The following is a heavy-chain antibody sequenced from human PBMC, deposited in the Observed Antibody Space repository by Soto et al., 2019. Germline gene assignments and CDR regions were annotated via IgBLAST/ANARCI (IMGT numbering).Heavy chain of an antibody. Sequence: QVQLVESGGGVVQPGRSLRLSCAASGFTFSSYAMHWVRQAPGKGLEWVALISSDGSNQFYADSVKGRLIISRDNSKNPLFLQLNSLRAADTALYYCAKDISTSDGVFDYWGQGTLVTVSS. CDR1: GFTFSSYA. J-gene: IGHJ4*02. CDR2: ISSDGSNQ. CDR3: AKDISTSDGVFDY. D-gene: IGHD1-20*01. V-gene: IGHV3-30*18.